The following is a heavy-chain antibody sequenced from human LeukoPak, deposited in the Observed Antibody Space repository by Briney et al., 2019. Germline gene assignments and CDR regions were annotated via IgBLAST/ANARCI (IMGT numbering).Heavy chain of an antibody. CDR3: VKDLRLDLHLNTFHI. D-gene: IGHD1-1*01. J-gene: IGHJ3*02. Sequence: GRSLRLSCAASGFNLDDYAMHWVRQAPGKGLERVSSISWDSGSSVYVDSVKGRFTISRDNAKNSLYLQMDSLTPEDSALYYCVKDLRLDLHLNTFHIWGRGTRVTVSS. CDR2: ISWDSGSS. V-gene: IGHV3-9*01. CDR1: GFNLDDYA.